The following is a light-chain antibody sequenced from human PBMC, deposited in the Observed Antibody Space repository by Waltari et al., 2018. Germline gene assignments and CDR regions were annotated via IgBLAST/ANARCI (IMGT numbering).Light chain of an antibody. Sequence: QSVLTQPPSASGTPGQRVTISCSGSSPNIGSNTVTWYQQLPGTAPKLLIDRNNQGPAGCPDRFSGSKSGTSASLAISVLQSEDEADYYCAAWDDSLNGVVFGGGTKLTVL. CDR2: RNN. CDR3: AAWDDSLNGVV. CDR1: SPNIGSNT. V-gene: IGLV1-44*01. J-gene: IGLJ2*01.